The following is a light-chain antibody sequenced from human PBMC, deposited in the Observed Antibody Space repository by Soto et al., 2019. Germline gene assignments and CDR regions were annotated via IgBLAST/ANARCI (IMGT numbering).Light chain of an antibody. CDR3: GSYAGSYSLV. Sequence: QSALTQPRSVSGSPGQSVTISCTGTSSDVGGYNYVSWYQHHPGKAPKLMICDVSRRPSGVPDRFSGSKSGNTASLTISGLQAEEEADYYCGSYAGSYSLVFGGGTTLTVL. CDR1: SSDVGGYNY. J-gene: IGLJ3*02. CDR2: DVS. V-gene: IGLV2-11*01.